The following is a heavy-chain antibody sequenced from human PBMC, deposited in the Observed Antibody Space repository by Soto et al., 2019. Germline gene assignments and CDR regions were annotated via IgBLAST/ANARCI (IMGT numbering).Heavy chain of an antibody. CDR2: IYYDGSNK. Sequence: QVEHVESGGGVVQPGRSLRLSCAVSGFTFSSYGMNWIRQAPGKGLEWVAAIYYDGSNKYYADSVRGRFTISRDNFKNTLYLHMNSLRAEDTAVYYCARDSKDDSSGYYAGFDYWGQGTLVTVSS. J-gene: IGHJ4*02. CDR3: ARDSKDDSSGYYAGFDY. V-gene: IGHV3-33*01. D-gene: IGHD3-22*01. CDR1: GFTFSSYG.